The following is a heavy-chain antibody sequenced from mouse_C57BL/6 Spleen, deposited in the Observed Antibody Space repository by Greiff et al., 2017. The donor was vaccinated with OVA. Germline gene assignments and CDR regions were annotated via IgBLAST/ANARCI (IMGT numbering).Heavy chain of an antibody. Sequence: EVKLVESGGGLVKPGGSQKLSCAASGFTFSSYAMSWVRQTPEKRLEWVATISDGGSYTYYPDNVKGRFTISRDNAKNNLYLQMSHLKSEDTAMYYCARFDAPAWFAYWGQGTLVTVSA. CDR2: ISDGGSYT. CDR1: GFTFSSYA. D-gene: IGHD2-3*01. V-gene: IGHV5-4*03. J-gene: IGHJ3*01. CDR3: ARFDAPAWFAY.